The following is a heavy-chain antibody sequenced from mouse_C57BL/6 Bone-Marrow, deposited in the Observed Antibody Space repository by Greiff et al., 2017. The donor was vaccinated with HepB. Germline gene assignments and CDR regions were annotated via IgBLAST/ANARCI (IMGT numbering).Heavy chain of an antibody. CDR3: AIFPKGYFDV. V-gene: IGHV1-80*01. J-gene: IGHJ1*03. CDR2: IYPGDGDT. CDR1: GYAFSSYW. Sequence: QVQLKQSGAELVKPGASVKISCKASGYAFSSYWMNWVKQRPGKGLEWIGQIYPGDGDTNYNGKFKGKATLTVDKSSSTAYMQLSSLTSEDSAVYYCAIFPKGYFDVWGTGTTVTVSS.